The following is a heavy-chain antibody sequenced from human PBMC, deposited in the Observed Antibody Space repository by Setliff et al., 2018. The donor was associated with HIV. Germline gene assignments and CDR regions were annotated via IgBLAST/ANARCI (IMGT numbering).Heavy chain of an antibody. CDR1: GYTLTKLS. J-gene: IGHJ4*02. D-gene: IGHD3-3*01. Sequence: ASVKVSCKASGYTLTKLSIHWVRQGPGKGLEWMGGFDPEDGETIYAQKFQGRVTMTEDTSIDTAYMRMSSLRSEDTAVYYCATRPRDDFWSGFDYWGRGTLVTVSS. CDR3: ATRPRDDFWSGFDY. CDR2: FDPEDGET. V-gene: IGHV1-24*01.